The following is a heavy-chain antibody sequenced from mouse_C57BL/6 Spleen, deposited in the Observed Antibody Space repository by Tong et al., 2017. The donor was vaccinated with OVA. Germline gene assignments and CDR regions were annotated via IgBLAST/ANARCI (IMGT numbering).Heavy chain of an antibody. D-gene: IGHD4-1*01. CDR3: ARHGELGREEWYFDV. J-gene: IGHJ1*03. V-gene: IGHV5-2*01. CDR1: EYEFPSHD. Sequence: EVQLQESGGGLVQPGESLKLSCESNEYEFPSHDMSWVRKTPEKRLELVAAINSDGGSTYYPDTMERRFIISRDNTKKTLYLQMSSLRSEDTALYYCARHGELGREEWYFDVWGTGTTVTVSS. CDR2: INSDGGST.